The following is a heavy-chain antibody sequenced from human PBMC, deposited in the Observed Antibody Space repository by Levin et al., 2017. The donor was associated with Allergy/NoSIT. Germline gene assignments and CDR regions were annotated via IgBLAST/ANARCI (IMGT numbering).Heavy chain of an antibody. J-gene: IGHJ6*02. CDR1: GFTFSSYG. CDR3: AKDYEGSSGRNYYYGMDV. Sequence: GESLKISCAASGFTFSSYGMHWVRQAPGKGLEWVAVISYDGSNKYYADSVKGRFTISRDNSKNTLYLQMNSLRAEDTAVYYCAKDYEGSSGRNYYYGMDVWGQGTTVTVSS. CDR2: ISYDGSNK. V-gene: IGHV3-30*18. D-gene: IGHD3-10*01.